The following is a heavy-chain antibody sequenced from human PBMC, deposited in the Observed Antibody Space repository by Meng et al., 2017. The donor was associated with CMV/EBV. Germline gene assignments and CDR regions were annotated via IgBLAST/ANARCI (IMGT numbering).Heavy chain of an antibody. CDR2: ISSSSSYI. CDR1: GFTFSSYS. V-gene: IGHV3-21*01. CDR3: AKEAHLYDFWTRDAFDI. D-gene: IGHD3-3*01. Sequence: GESLKISCAASGFTFSSYSMNWVRQAPGKGLEWVSSISSSSSYIYYADSVKGRFTISRDNAKNSLYLQMNSLRAEDTAVYYCAKEAHLYDFWTRDAFDIWGQGTMVTVSS. J-gene: IGHJ3*02.